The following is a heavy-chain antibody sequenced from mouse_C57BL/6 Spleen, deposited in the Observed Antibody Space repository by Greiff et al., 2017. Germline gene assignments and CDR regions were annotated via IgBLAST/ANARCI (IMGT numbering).Heavy chain of an antibody. J-gene: IGHJ3*01. CDR3: ARTYYYGSSYPWFAY. Sequence: QVQLQQSGPGLVAPSQSLSITCTVSGFSLTSYAISWVRQPPGKGLEWLGVIWTGGCTNYNSALKSRLSISKDNSKSQVFLKMNSLQTDDTARYYCARTYYYGSSYPWFAYWGQGTLVTVSA. CDR1: GFSLTSYA. CDR2: IWTGGCT. V-gene: IGHV2-9-1*01. D-gene: IGHD1-1*01.